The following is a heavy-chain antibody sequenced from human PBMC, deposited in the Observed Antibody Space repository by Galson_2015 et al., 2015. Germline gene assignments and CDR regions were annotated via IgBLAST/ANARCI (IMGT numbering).Heavy chain of an antibody. J-gene: IGHJ5*02. CDR3: AREIIPETGAWFDP. Sequence: ETLSLTCTVSGGSISSYYWSWIRQPPGKGLEWIGYIYYSGSTNYNPSLKSRVTISVDTSKNQFSLKLSSVTAADTAVYYCAREIIPETGAWFDPWGQGTLVTVSS. V-gene: IGHV4-59*01. D-gene: IGHD2-21*01. CDR1: GGSISSYY. CDR2: IYYSGST.